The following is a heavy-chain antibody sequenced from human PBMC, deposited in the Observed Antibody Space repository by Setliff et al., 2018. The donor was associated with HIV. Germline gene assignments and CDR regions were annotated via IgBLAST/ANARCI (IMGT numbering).Heavy chain of an antibody. CDR1: GYSISSGHY. CDR2: IYHSGST. V-gene: IGHV4-38-2*01. Sequence: SETLSLTCAVSGYSISSGHYWGWIRQPPGKGLEWIGSIYHSGSTYYNPSLKSRVAISVDTSKSQFSLKLSSVAAADTAVYYCARFLLVARPNFDCWGHGARVTVS. J-gene: IGHJ4*01. D-gene: IGHD6-6*01. CDR3: ARFLLVARPNFDC.